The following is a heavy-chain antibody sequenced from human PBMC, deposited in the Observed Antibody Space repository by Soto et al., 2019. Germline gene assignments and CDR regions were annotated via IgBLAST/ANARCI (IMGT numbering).Heavy chain of an antibody. CDR2: ISSSGSTI. CDR1: GFTFSSYE. CDR3: ARFMDDFWSGYYYFAY. V-gene: IGHV3-48*03. D-gene: IGHD3-3*01. J-gene: IGHJ4*02. Sequence: PGGSLRLSCAASGFTFSSYEMNWVRQAPGKGLEWVSYISSSGSTIYYADSVKGRFTISRDNAKNSLYLQMNCLRAEDTAVYYCARFMDDFWSGYYYFAYWGQGTPVTFSS.